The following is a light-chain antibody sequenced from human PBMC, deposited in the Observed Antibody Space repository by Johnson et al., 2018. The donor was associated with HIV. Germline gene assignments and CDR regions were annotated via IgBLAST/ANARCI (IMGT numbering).Light chain of an antibody. J-gene: IGLJ1*01. CDR1: SSNIGNNY. CDR2: DNN. V-gene: IGLV1-51*01. Sequence: VLPQPPSVSAAPGQKVTISCSGSSSNIGNNYVSWYQQLPGTAPKLLIYDNNKRPSVIPDRFSGSKSGTSATLGITGLQTGDEADYYCGTWDSGLGAVYVFGPGTKVTVL. CDR3: GTWDSGLGAVYV.